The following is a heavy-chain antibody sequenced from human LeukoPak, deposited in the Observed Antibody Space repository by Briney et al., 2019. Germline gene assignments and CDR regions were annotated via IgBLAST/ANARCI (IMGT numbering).Heavy chain of an antibody. D-gene: IGHD3-3*01. J-gene: IGHJ5*02. CDR3: AREAITIFGLVRTQTTKGPHRFDP. CDR1: GYTFTSYH. CDR2: INPSGGST. V-gene: IGHV1-46*01. Sequence: ASVKVSCKASGYTFTSYHMHWVRQAPGQGLEWMGIINPSGGSTDYAQRFRGRVTMTRDMSTGTVYMELSSLTSEDTAVYYCAREAITIFGLVRTQTTKGPHRFDPWGQGTLVTVSS.